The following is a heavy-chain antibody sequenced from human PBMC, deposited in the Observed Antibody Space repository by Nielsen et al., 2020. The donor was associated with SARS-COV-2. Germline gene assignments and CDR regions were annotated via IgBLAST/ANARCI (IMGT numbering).Heavy chain of an antibody. J-gene: IGHJ3*02. V-gene: IGHV4-30-4*01. CDR1: GGSINSGDYY. CDR3: ARATMTDADAFDI. Sequence: SETLSLTCTVSGGSINSGDYYRNWVRQPPGKGLEWIGYIYYSGTTYYNPSHESRATISVATSKSQFSLKLRSVTAADTAVYYCARATMTDADAFDIWGQGAMVTVSS. D-gene: IGHD4-17*01. CDR2: IYYSGTT.